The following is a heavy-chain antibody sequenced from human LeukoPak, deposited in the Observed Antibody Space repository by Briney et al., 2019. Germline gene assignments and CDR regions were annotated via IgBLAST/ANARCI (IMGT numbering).Heavy chain of an antibody. Sequence: SETLSLTCAVYGGSLSNYYWSWIRQPSPGKGLEWIGEINHSGSTNYNPSLKSRVTISVDTSKNQFSLELSYVTAADTAVYYCARGPASGSNFAWFDPWGQGTLVTVSS. CDR3: ARGPASGSNFAWFDP. CDR2: INHSGST. J-gene: IGHJ5*02. D-gene: IGHD3-10*01. CDR1: GGSLSNYY. V-gene: IGHV4-34*01.